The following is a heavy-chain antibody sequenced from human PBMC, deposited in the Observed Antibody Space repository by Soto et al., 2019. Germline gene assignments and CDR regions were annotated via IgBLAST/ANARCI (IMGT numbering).Heavy chain of an antibody. Sequence: GESLKISCKGSGYSFTSYWIGWVRQMPGKGLEWMGIIYPGDSDTRYSPSFQGQVTISADKSISTAYLQWSSLKASDTAMYYCARHAESKAVAGTLSAFDIWGQGTMVTVSS. J-gene: IGHJ3*02. D-gene: IGHD6-19*01. V-gene: IGHV5-51*01. CDR3: ARHAESKAVAGTLSAFDI. CDR1: GYSFTSYW. CDR2: IYPGDSDT.